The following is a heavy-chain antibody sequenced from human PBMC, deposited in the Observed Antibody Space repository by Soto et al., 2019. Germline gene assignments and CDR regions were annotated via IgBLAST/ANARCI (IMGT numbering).Heavy chain of an antibody. J-gene: IGHJ3*02. Sequence: QITLKETGPTLVKPTQTITLTCTFSGFSLTTRRVGVGWIRQPPGKALEWLAVIYWDDDMRYSPSLRSRLTMTKHTSRNQLVLTMTNFDPVDTATYYCAHRRRAAATEIFDIWGQGTMVTVSS. CDR1: GFSLTTRRVG. CDR3: AHRRRAAATEIFDI. D-gene: IGHD6-13*01. CDR2: IYWDDDM. V-gene: IGHV2-5*02.